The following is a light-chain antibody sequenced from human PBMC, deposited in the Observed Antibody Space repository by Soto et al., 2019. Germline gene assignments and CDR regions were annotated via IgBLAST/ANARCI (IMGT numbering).Light chain of an antibody. Sequence: QSALTQPASVSGSPGQSITISCTGTNNDIGAYDYVSWYQQHPGKPPKLMIFEVRNRPPGVSSRFSGSRSGNTASLTISGLQAEDEAEYYCSSYTTMSTKVFGTGTKLTVL. CDR3: SSYTTMSTKV. V-gene: IGLV2-14*01. CDR2: EVR. J-gene: IGLJ1*01. CDR1: NNDIGAYDY.